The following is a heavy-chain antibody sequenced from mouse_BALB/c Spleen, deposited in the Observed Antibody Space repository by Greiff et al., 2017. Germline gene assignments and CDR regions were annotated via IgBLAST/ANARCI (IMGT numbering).Heavy chain of an antibody. Sequence: VQLQQSGAELVRSGASVKLSCTASGFNIKDNYMHWVKQRPEQGLEWIGWIDPENGDTEYAPKFQGKATMTADTSSNTAYLQLSSLTSEDTAVYYGNRGYGKHVDAMDYWGQGTSVTVSS. V-gene: IGHV14-4*02. D-gene: IGHD2-10*02. J-gene: IGHJ4*01. CDR1: GFNIKDNY. CDR2: IDPENGDT. CDR3: NRGYGKHVDAMDY.